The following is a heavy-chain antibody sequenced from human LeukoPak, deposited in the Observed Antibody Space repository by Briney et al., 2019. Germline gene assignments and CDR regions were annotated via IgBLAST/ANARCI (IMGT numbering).Heavy chain of an antibody. CDR3: ARLYYGSGSPHPKGSRWFGP. CDR1: GYTFTTYW. CDR2: VYPGDSDT. J-gene: IGHJ5*02. D-gene: IGHD3-10*01. V-gene: IGHV5-51*01. Sequence: GESLKISCQGSGYTFTTYWIGWVRQMPGKGLEWMGIVYPGDSDTRYSPSFQGQVTISADKSISTAYLQWSNLKASDTAMYYCARLYYGSGSPHPKGSRWFGPWGQGTLVNVSS.